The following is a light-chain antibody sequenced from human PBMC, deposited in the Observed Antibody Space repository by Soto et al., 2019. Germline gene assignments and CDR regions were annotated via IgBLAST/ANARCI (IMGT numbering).Light chain of an antibody. J-gene: IGKJ1*01. V-gene: IGKV3-15*01. CDR1: QSVSLS. Sequence: EIVLTQSPATLSVSLGDSATLSCRASQSVSLSLAWYQMRPSQPPRLLIYGASTRATDIPARFSGSGSGTDFTLTISSLQSEDVAVYFCQQYHIWPSWTFGQGTKVELK. CDR3: QQYHIWPSWT. CDR2: GAS.